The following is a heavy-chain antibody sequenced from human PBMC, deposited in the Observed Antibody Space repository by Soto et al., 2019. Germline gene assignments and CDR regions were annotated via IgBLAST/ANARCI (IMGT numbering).Heavy chain of an antibody. D-gene: IGHD4-17*01. CDR2: ISAYNGNT. Sequence: QVQLVQSGAEVKKPGASVKVSCKASGYTFTSYGISWVRQAPGQGLEWMGWISAYNGNTNYAQKLQGRVTMTTDTTTSTAYMELRSLRSDDTAVYYRARADYGDYVTWSEIDYWGQGTLVTVSS. CDR3: ARADYGDYVTWSEIDY. CDR1: GYTFTSYG. J-gene: IGHJ4*02. V-gene: IGHV1-18*01.